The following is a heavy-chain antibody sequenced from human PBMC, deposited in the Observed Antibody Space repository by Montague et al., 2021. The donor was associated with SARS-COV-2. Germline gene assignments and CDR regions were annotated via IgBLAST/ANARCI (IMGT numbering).Heavy chain of an antibody. CDR1: GGSISSSSYY. Sequence: SETLSLTCTVSGGSISSSSYYWGWIRQPPGKGLEWIGNIYDSGSTYYNPSLKSRVTISVDTSKNQFSLKLSSVTAADTAVYYCARQTMGSVTIFGVVVHDRWFDPWGQGTLVTVSS. J-gene: IGHJ5*02. V-gene: IGHV4-39*01. CDR3: ARQTMGSVTIFGVVVHDRWFDP. D-gene: IGHD3-3*01. CDR2: IYDSGST.